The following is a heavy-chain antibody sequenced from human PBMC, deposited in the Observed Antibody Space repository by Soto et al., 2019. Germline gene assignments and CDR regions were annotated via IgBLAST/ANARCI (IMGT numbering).Heavy chain of an antibody. Sequence: ASVKVSCKASGYTFTSYYMHWVRQAPEQGLEWMRIINPSGGSTSYAQKFQGRVTMTRDTSTSTVYMELSSLRSEDTAVYYCARETNYDFWSGYHPPAFDIWGQGTMVTVSS. V-gene: IGHV1-46*03. CDR2: INPSGGST. CDR1: GYTFTSYY. CDR3: ARETNYDFWSGYHPPAFDI. J-gene: IGHJ3*02. D-gene: IGHD3-3*01.